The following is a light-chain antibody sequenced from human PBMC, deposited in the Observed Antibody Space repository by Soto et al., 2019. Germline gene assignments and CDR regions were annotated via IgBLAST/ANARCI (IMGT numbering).Light chain of an antibody. CDR1: KLGDKY. J-gene: IGLJ2*01. CDR3: QPWDSGIVV. CDR2: QDT. V-gene: IGLV3-1*01. Sequence: SYELTQPPSVSVSPGQTARITCSGDKLGDKYVCWYQQRPGRSPVLIIYQDTKRPSGIPDRFSGSNSGNTATLTISGTQAMDEADYYCQPWDSGIVVFGGGTKLTVL.